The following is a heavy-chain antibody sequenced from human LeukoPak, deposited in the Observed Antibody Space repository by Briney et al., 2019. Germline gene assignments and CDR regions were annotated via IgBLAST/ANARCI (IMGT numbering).Heavy chain of an antibody. D-gene: IGHD3-10*01. CDR1: GGSFSGYY. Sequence: PSETLSLTCAVYGGSFSGYYWSWIRQPLGKGLEWIGEINHSGSTNYNPSLKSRVTISVDTSKNQFSLKLSSVTAADTAVYYCARGLSPRINMVRGVRPPFRGVFDYWGQGTLVTVSS. CDR2: INHSGST. V-gene: IGHV4-34*01. CDR3: ARGLSPRINMVRGVRPPFRGVFDY. J-gene: IGHJ4*02.